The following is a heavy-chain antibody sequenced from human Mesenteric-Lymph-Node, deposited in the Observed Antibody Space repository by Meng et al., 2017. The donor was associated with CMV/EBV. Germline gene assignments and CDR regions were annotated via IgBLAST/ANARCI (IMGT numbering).Heavy chain of an antibody. Sequence: KASGASFTGNYLHWVRQAPGQGPEWMGWISPNTGATYYLQKFQGRVTMTRDRSISTAYMELSRLNFDDTAVYFCAYQLHIVGGLPDYWGQGTLVTVSS. D-gene: IGHD1-26*01. V-gene: IGHV1-2*02. CDR1: GASFTGNY. J-gene: IGHJ4*02. CDR3: AYQLHIVGGLPDY. CDR2: ISPNTGAT.